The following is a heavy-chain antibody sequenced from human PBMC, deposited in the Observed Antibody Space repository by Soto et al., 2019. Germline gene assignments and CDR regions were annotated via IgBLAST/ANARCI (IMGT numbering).Heavy chain of an antibody. J-gene: IGHJ2*01. D-gene: IGHD2-21*02. CDR3: ARDRSEYCGGDWYPDFDV. CDR2: IKQDGSEK. V-gene: IGHV3-7*01. CDR1: GFTFSSYW. Sequence: EVQLVESGGTLVQPGGSLRLSCAASGFTFSSYWMTWVRQAPGKGLEWVANIKQDGSEKYYVDSVKGRFTTSRDNAKNSLYLRINSLRAEDTAVYYCARDRSEYCGGDWYPDFDVWGRGTLVTVSS.